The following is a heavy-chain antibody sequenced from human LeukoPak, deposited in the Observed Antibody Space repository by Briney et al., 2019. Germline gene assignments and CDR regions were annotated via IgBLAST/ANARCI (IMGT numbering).Heavy chain of an antibody. D-gene: IGHD5-18*01. Sequence: NPSETLSLTCTVSGGSISSYYWSWIRQPPGKGLEWIGYIYYSGSTNSNPSLKSRVTISVDTSKNQFSLKLSSVTAADTAVYYCGTASNGYWGQGTLVTVSS. CDR3: GTASNGY. CDR2: IYYSGST. V-gene: IGHV4-59*01. CDR1: GGSISSYY. J-gene: IGHJ4*02.